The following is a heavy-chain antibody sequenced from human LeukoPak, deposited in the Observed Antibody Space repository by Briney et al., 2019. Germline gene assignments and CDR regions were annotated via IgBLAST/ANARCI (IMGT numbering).Heavy chain of an antibody. V-gene: IGHV3-30*18. D-gene: IGHD3-10*01. Sequence: GGTLRLSCAASGLTFNSYRMHWVRQAPGKGLQWVAVISYDGSNKYYADSVKGRFTISRDNSKNTLYLQMNSLRAEDTAVYYCAKEGPAYGSGSYHKYNWFDPWGQGTLVTVSS. CDR3: AKEGPAYGSGSYHKYNWFDP. CDR1: GLTFNSYR. CDR2: ISYDGSNK. J-gene: IGHJ5*02.